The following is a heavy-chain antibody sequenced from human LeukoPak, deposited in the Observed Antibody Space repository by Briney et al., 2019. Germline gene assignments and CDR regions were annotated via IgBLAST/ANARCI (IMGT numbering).Heavy chain of an antibody. Sequence: SETLSLTCTVSGGSISSSSYYWGWIRQPPGKGLEWIESIYYSGSTYYNPSLKSRVTISVDTSKNQFSLKLSSVTAADTAVYYCARDPVVGAPRAYYYYMDVWGKGTTVTVSS. CDR2: IYYSGST. D-gene: IGHD1-26*01. J-gene: IGHJ6*03. CDR3: ARDPVVGAPRAYYYYMDV. V-gene: IGHV4-39*07. CDR1: GGSISSSSYY.